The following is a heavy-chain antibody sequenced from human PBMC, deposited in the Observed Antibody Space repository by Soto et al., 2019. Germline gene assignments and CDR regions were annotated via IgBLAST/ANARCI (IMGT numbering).Heavy chain of an antibody. CDR1: GGSISSSSYY. Sequence: QLQLQESGPGLVKPSETLSLTCTVSGGSISSSSYYWGWIRQPPGKGLEWIGSIYYSGSTYYNPSLKSRVTISVDTSKNQFSLKLSSVTAADTAVYYCASLKYHPDIAVAGYYVDYWGQGTLVTVSS. CDR2: IYYSGST. CDR3: ASLKYHPDIAVAGYYVDY. J-gene: IGHJ4*02. D-gene: IGHD6-19*01. V-gene: IGHV4-39*01.